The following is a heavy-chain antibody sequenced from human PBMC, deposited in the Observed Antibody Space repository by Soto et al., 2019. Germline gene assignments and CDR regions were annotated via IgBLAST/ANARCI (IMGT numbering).Heavy chain of an antibody. J-gene: IGHJ3*02. CDR2: IYNSGST. Sequence: QVQLQESGPGLVKPSQTLSLTCTVSSGSISSGDYYWSWIRQPPGKGLEWIGYIYNSGSTYYNPSLKSRVTISVDTSKNQFSLEVISVTAADTAVYYCARDSSTWYYAFDIWGQGTMVTVSS. CDR3: ARDSSTWYYAFDI. D-gene: IGHD6-13*01. CDR1: SGSISSGDYY. V-gene: IGHV4-30-4*01.